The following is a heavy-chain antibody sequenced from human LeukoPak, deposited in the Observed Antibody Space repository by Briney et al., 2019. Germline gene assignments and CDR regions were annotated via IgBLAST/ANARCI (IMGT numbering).Heavy chain of an antibody. Sequence: SETLSLTCTVSGGSITSGSYYWGWIRQPPGKGLQWIGSIYYSGTTYYNPSLKSRVTISIDTSKNQFSLKLSSVTAADTAVYYCARDQYYYDSSGYYYGDLGDYWGQGTLVTVSS. D-gene: IGHD3-22*01. CDR1: GGSITSGSYY. V-gene: IGHV4-39*02. J-gene: IGHJ4*02. CDR3: ARDQYYYDSSGYYYGDLGDY. CDR2: IYYSGTT.